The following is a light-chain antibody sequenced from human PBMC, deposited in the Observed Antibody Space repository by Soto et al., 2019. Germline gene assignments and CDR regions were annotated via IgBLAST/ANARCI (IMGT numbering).Light chain of an antibody. CDR2: EVS. J-gene: IGLJ3*02. V-gene: IGLV2-14*01. CDR3: SSYTSSSPWV. Sequence: QSALTQPASVSGSPGQSITISCTGTSSDVGGYNYVSWYQQHPGKAPKLTIYEVSNRPSGVSNRFSGSKSGNTASLTISGLQAEDEADYYCSSYTSSSPWVFGGGTKLTVL. CDR1: SSDVGGYNY.